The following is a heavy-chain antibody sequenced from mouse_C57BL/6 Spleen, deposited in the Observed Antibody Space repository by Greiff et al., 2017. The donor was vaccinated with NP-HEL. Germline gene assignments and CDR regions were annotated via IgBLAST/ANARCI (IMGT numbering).Heavy chain of an antibody. J-gene: IGHJ3*01. CDR3: ARLYYYGSSYEAWFAY. V-gene: IGHV1-52*01. CDR2: IDPSDSET. Sequence: QVQLQQPGAELVRPGSSVQLSCKASGYTFTSYWMHWVKQRPLQGLEWIGNIDPSDSETHYNQKFKDKATLTVDKSSSTAYMQLSSLTSEDSAVYYCARLYYYGSSYEAWFAYWGQGTLVTVSA. CDR1: GYTFTSYW. D-gene: IGHD1-1*01.